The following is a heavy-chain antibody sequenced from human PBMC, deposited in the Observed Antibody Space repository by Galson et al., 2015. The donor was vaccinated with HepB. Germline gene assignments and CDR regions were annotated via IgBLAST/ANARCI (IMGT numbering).Heavy chain of an antibody. D-gene: IGHD6-19*01. J-gene: IGHJ3*02. CDR2: ISGSGGST. CDR3: AKDSAVASDAFDI. V-gene: IGHV3-23*01. CDR1: GLTSSSYA. Sequence: SLRLSCAASGLTSSSYAMSWVRQAPGKGLEWVSAISGSGGSTYYADSVKGRFTISRDNSKNTLYLQMNSLRAEDTAVYYCAKDSAVASDAFDIWGQGTMVTVSS.